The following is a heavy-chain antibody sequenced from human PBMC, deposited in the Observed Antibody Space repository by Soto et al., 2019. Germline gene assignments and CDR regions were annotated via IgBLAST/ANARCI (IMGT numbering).Heavy chain of an antibody. V-gene: IGHV1-69*02. CDR2: IIPILGIA. Sequence: QVQLVQSGAEVKKPGSSVKVSCKASGGTFSSYTISWVRQAPGQGLEWMGRIIPILGIANYAQKFQGRVRMTEDNSTSTAYMELSSVRYEDMAVYYCARHCYYGSGSYPRNDIWGQGTMVTVSS. CDR1: GGTFSSYT. J-gene: IGHJ3*02. D-gene: IGHD3-10*01. CDR3: ARHCYYGSGSYPRNDI.